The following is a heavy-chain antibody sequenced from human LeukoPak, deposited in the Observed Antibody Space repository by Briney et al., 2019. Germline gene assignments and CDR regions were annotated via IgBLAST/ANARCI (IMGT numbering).Heavy chain of an antibody. Sequence: SETLSLTCTVSGGSISSYYWSWIRQPPGKGLEYIGYVYYNERTNYNPSLKNRVTISIDTSKNQFSLKLSSVTAADTAVYYCASFSDYGDNFFDYWGQGTLVTVSS. V-gene: IGHV4-59*08. CDR2: VYYNERT. CDR1: GGSISSYY. CDR3: ASFSDYGDNFFDY. J-gene: IGHJ4*02. D-gene: IGHD4-17*01.